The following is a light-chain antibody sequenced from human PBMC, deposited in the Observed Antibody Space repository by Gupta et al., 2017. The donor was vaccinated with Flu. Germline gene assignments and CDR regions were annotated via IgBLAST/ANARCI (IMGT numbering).Light chain of an antibody. CDR1: SSDVGSYNF. V-gene: IGLV2-23*01. CDR3: CSYAGSHVM. CDR2: EGS. J-gene: IGLJ3*02. Sequence: QSALTQPASVSGSPGQSITISCTGTSSDVGSYNFVSWYQHHPDKAPKLIIYEGSKRPSGISNRFYGSRSGNTASLTSSGLQAEDEAVYYCCSYAGSHVMFGGGTKLTVL.